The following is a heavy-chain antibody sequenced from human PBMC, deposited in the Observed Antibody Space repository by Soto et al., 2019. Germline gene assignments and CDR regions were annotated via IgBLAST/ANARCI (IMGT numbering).Heavy chain of an antibody. CDR3: ERAKSFRRSSSSWYFDL. CDR2: IIPIFGTA. D-gene: IGHD6-6*01. Sequence: QVQLVQSGSEVKKPGSSVKVSCKASGGTFSSYAISWVRQAPGQGLEWMGAIIPIFGTANYAQKFQGRVTITADESTRTAYMELSSLRSEDTAVYYCERAKSFRRSSSSWYFDLWGRGTLVTVSS. J-gene: IGHJ2*01. CDR1: GGTFSSYA. V-gene: IGHV1-69*01.